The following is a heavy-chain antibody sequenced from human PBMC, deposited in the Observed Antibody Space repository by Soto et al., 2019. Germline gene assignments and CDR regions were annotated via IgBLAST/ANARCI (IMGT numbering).Heavy chain of an antibody. CDR1: GYTFSSYD. J-gene: IGHJ4*02. V-gene: IGHV1-18*01. CDR3: ARDPHGNYDCDY. CDR2: VDPKKGNT. D-gene: IGHD4-17*01. Sequence: QVQLVQSGTEVKKPGASVKVSCKASGYTFSSYDISWVRQAPGQGLEWMGWVDPKKGNTYYAQSVQGRVTMTTDTSTSTAYMELRSLRSDDTAVYYCARDPHGNYDCDYWGQGTLVTVSS.